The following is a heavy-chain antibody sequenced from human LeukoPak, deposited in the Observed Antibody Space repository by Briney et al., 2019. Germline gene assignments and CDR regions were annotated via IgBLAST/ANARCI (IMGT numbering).Heavy chain of an antibody. CDR3: ARVKEEFDP. CDR2: IYYSGST. Sequence: SETLSLTCTVSGGSISGYYWSWIRQPPGKGLEWIGYIYYSGSTNYNPSLKSRVTISVDTSKNQFSLKLSSVTAADTAVYYCARVKEEFDPWGQGTLVTVSS. CDR1: GGSISGYY. V-gene: IGHV4-59*01. J-gene: IGHJ5*02.